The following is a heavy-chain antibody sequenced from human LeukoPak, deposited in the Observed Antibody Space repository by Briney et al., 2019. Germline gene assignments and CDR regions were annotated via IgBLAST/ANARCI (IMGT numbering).Heavy chain of an antibody. V-gene: IGHV3-74*03. CDR3: AGSSSWNWFDP. J-gene: IGHJ5*02. CDR2: IKRDGSSI. CDR1: GVIFSNYW. D-gene: IGHD2-2*01. Sequence: PGGSLRLSCAASGVIFSNYWMHWVRQAPGKGLVWVSRIKRDGSSITYADSVKGRFTISRDNAKNTLYLQMNRLRAEDTAFYYCAGSSSWNWFDPWGQGTLVIVSS.